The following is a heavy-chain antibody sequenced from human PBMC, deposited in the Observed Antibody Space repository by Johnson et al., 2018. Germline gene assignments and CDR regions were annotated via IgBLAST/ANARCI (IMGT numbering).Heavy chain of an antibody. Sequence: VQLVQSGGGVVQPGRSLRLSCAASGFTFSSYSLNWVRQAPGKGLEWTSYISSGSSARYNVDSVKGRFTISRDNAKNSLYLQKNNLRVDDTAGYYGARGGPYGAPGFYMDVWCQGTTVTVSS. CDR3: ARGGPYGAPGFYMDV. CDR2: ISSGSSAR. V-gene: IGHV3-48*01. D-gene: IGHD3-10*01. CDR1: GFTFSSYS. J-gene: IGHJ6*03.